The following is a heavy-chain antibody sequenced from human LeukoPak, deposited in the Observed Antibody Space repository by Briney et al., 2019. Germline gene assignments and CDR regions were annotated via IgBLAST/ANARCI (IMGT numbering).Heavy chain of an antibody. CDR3: ARRITYDAFDL. Sequence: ASVKVSCKASGFTFTSSDFNWVRQATGQGLEWMGWMNANSGNTGYAQKFQDRVTMTRNTSITTAYMELSSLRSDDTAVYYCARRITYDAFDLWGQGTMVTVSS. V-gene: IGHV1-8*01. CDR1: GFTFTSSD. CDR2: MNANSGNT. J-gene: IGHJ3*01. D-gene: IGHD2/OR15-2a*01.